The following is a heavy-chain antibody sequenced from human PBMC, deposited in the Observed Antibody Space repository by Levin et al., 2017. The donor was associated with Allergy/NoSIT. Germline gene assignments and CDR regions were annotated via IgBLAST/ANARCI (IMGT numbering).Heavy chain of an antibody. CDR3: AREYGSGPDY. D-gene: IGHD3-10*01. J-gene: IGHJ4*02. Sequence: GGSLRLSCAASGFTFSTYSMNWVRQTPGKGLEWVSYISGRGSTIYYADSVKGRFTISRDNAKNSLYLQVNSLRADDTAVYYCAREYGSGPDYWGQGTLVTVSS. V-gene: IGHV3-48*01. CDR2: ISGRGSTI. CDR1: GFTFSTYS.